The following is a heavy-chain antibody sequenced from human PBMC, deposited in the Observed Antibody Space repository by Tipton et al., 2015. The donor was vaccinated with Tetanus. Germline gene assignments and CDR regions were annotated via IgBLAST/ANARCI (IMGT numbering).Heavy chain of an antibody. V-gene: IGHV4-4*02. CDR2: IYHSGTT. Sequence: TLSVTCTVSGGSIRSGNWWSWVRQTPGKGLEWIGEIYHSGTTNYNPSLKSRVTMSVDNSKNQFSLKLNSVTAADTAVYYCARESITIFGVVSIDYWGQGTLVTVSS. D-gene: IGHD3-3*01. J-gene: IGHJ4*02. CDR3: ARESITIFGVVSIDY. CDR1: GGSIRSGNW.